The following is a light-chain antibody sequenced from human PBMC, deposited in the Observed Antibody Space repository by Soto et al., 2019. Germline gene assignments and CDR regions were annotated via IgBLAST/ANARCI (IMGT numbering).Light chain of an antibody. CDR2: AAS. V-gene: IGKV1-39*01. CDR1: QNIARY. Sequence: DLQMTQSPSSLSASVGDRVTITCRASQNIARYLNWYQHKPGKAPELLIYAASNLQDGVPSRFSGSGSGTEFTLTISSLQPEDFALYYCQQTYTTPASTFGQGTSVDVK. J-gene: IGKJ1*01. CDR3: QQTYTTPAST.